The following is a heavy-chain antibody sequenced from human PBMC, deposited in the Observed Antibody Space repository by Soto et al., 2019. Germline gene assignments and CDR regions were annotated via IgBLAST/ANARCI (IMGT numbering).Heavy chain of an antibody. CDR2: IIPIFGTA. Sequence: SVKVSCKASGGTFSSYAISWVRQAPGQGLEWMGGIIPIFGTANYAQKFQGRVTITADKSTSTAYMELSSLRSEDTAVYYCAGPQDRGIAVAGTSLRIYTSFDYWGQGTLVTVSS. V-gene: IGHV1-69*06. J-gene: IGHJ4*02. D-gene: IGHD6-19*01. CDR3: AGPQDRGIAVAGTSLRIYTSFDY. CDR1: GGTFSSYA.